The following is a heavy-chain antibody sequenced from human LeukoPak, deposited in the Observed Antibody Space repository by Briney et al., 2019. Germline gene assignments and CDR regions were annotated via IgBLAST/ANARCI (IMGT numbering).Heavy chain of an antibody. CDR1: GGSISSGDYY. CDR3: ASGRRPSIALPDY. V-gene: IGHV4-30-4*01. Sequence: SETLSLTCTVSGGSISSGDYYWSWIRQPPGKGLEWIGYIYYSGSTYYNPSLKSRVTISVDTSKNQFSLKLSSVTAADTAVYYCASGRRPSIALPDYWGQGTLVTVSS. D-gene: IGHD2/OR15-2a*01. CDR2: IYYSGST. J-gene: IGHJ4*02.